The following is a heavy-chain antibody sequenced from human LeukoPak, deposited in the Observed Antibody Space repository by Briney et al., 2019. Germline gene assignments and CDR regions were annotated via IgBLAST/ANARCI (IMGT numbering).Heavy chain of an antibody. D-gene: IGHD5-18*01. CDR1: GYSFTTNW. J-gene: IGHJ4*02. CDR3: VRSRGYSYGYSYYFDY. CDR2: IYPGDSET. V-gene: IGHV5-51*01. Sequence: GEYLKISCKGSGYSFTTNWIGWVRQMPFKGLEWMGIIYPGDSETRYSPSFQGQVTISANKSISTAYLQWSSLRASDTAMYYCVRSRGYSYGYSYYFDYWGQGTLVTVS.